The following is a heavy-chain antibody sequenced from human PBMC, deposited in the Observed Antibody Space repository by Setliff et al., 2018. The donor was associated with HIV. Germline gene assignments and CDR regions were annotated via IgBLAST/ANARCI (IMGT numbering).Heavy chain of an antibody. Sequence: SETLSLTCTVSGGSISTYFWSWVRQTPGKGLEWIGYIYYTGSTSYNPSFRSRVTISVDRSENQFSLKLTSVTAADTAVYYCARVARMHPFDPWGRGALVTVSS. V-gene: IGHV4-59*01. CDR2: IYYTGST. J-gene: IGHJ5*02. CDR3: ARVARMHPFDP. CDR1: GGSISTYF.